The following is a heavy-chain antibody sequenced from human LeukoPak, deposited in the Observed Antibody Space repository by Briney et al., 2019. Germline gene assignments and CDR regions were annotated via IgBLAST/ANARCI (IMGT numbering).Heavy chain of an antibody. CDR2: INQDGSGK. CDR3: ARAVTSTEGY. J-gene: IGHJ4*02. CDR1: GFTFSTYW. Sequence: GGSLRLSCAASGFTFSTYWMTWVRQAPGKGLEWVPSINQDGSGKYYVDSVKGRFTISRDNAQKSLYLEMNSLRAEDTAAYYCARAVTSTEGYWGQGTLVTVSS. V-gene: IGHV3-7*03. D-gene: IGHD4-17*01.